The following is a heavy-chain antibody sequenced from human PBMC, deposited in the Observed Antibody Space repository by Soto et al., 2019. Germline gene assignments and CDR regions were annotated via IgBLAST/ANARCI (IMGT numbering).Heavy chain of an antibody. V-gene: IGHV2-5*01. Sequence: SGPTLVKPTETLTLTCTFFGFSLSTNGAGVAWIRQPPGKAPEWLALISWNDDRRYSPSLRSRLTITKDTSINQVVLTVTNMDPADTGTYYCAHTQVGTIFGLASGWFDPWGQGTLVTVSS. D-gene: IGHD3-3*01. CDR2: ISWNDDR. CDR3: AHTQVGTIFGLASGWFDP. CDR1: GFSLSTNGAG. J-gene: IGHJ5*02.